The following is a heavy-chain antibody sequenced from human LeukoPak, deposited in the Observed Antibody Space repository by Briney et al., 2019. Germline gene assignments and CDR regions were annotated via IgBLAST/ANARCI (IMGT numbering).Heavy chain of an antibody. V-gene: IGHV3-21*01. CDR2: ISSSSSYI. CDR3: ARSEVTTEAEYFQH. D-gene: IGHD4-17*01. Sequence: PGGSLILSCAASGFTFSSYSMNWVRQAPGKGLEWVSSISSSSSYIYYADSVKGRFTISRDNAKNSLYLQMNSLRAEDTAVYYCARSEVTTEAEYFQHWGQGTLVTVSS. J-gene: IGHJ1*01. CDR1: GFTFSSYS.